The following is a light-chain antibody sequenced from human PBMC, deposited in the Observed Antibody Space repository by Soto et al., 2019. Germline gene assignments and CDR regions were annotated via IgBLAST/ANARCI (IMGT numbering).Light chain of an antibody. Sequence: EIVMTQSPATLSVSPGERATLSCRASQSVNNNLAWYQQKPGQAPRLLIYGASARAPGIPARFSGSGSGTEFTLTISSLQSEDVAVYYCQQYNNWPLTFGGGTKVEIK. CDR3: QQYNNWPLT. CDR2: GAS. V-gene: IGKV3-15*01. CDR1: QSVNNN. J-gene: IGKJ4*01.